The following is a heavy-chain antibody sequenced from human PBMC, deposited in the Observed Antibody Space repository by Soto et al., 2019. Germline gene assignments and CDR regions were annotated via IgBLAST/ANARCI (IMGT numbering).Heavy chain of an antibody. CDR3: ARDDLQQLVPTGYYYYYGMDV. D-gene: IGHD6-6*01. J-gene: IGHJ6*02. V-gene: IGHV3-21*01. CDR2: ISSSSSYI. Sequence: GGSLRLSCAASGFTFSSYSMNWVRQAPGKGLEWVSSISSSSSYIYYADSVKGRFTISRDNAKNSLYLQMNSLRAEDTAVYYCARDDLQQLVPTGYYYYYGMDVWGQGTTVTVSS. CDR1: GFTFSSYS.